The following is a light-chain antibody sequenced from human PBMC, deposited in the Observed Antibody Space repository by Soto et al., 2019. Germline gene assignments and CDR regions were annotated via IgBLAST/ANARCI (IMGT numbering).Light chain of an antibody. CDR1: QSVNSNY. CDR3: QQYGVSLWT. V-gene: IGKV3-20*01. CDR2: RAS. J-gene: IGKJ1*01. Sequence: EIVLTQSPDTLSLSPGDRVTLSCRASQSVNSNYLAWYQQKPGQAPRLLIHRASTRATGIPDRFSGSGSGTDFTLPISRLEPEDFAVYYCQQYGVSLWTFGQGTKVEIK.